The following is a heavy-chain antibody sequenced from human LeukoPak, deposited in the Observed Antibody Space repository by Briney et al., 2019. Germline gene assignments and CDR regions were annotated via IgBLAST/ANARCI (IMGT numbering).Heavy chain of an antibody. CDR3: AREYYDSTGRKHAFEN. J-gene: IGHJ3*02. V-gene: IGHV1-2*02. CDR1: GYTFADYY. Sequence: ASVKVSCKTSGYTFADYYLHWVRQAPGQGLEWMGSIDPDSGGTNSAQKFQGRVTMTRDTFISTAHMELSRLRSDDTAVYYCAREYYDSTGRKHAFENWGQGTMVTVSS. CDR2: IDPDSGGT. D-gene: IGHD3-22*01.